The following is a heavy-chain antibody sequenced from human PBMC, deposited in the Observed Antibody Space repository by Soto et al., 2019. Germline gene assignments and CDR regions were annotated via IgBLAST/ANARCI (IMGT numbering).Heavy chain of an antibody. CDR3: ARARGIAVAGTDFDY. Sequence: QVQLVQSGAEVKKPGASVKVSCKASGYTFTGYYMHWVRQAPGQGLEWMGWINPNSGGTNYAQKFQGWVTMTRDTCISTAYMELSRLRSDDTAVYYCARARGIAVAGTDFDYWGQGTLVTVSS. D-gene: IGHD6-19*01. J-gene: IGHJ4*02. CDR1: GYTFTGYY. CDR2: INPNSGGT. V-gene: IGHV1-2*04.